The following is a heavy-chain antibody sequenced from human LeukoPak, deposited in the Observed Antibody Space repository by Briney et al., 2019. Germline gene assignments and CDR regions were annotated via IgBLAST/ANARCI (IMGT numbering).Heavy chain of an antibody. CDR2: IYHSGST. V-gene: IGHV4-38-2*01. Sequence: SETLSLTCAVSGYSISSGYYWGWIRQPPGKGLEWIGSIYHSGSTYYNPSLKSRVTISVDTSKNQFSLKLSSVTAVDTAVYYCARCSSSSVRLIDYWGQGTLVTVSS. J-gene: IGHJ4*02. D-gene: IGHD6-6*01. CDR3: ARCSSSSVRLIDY. CDR1: GYSISSGYY.